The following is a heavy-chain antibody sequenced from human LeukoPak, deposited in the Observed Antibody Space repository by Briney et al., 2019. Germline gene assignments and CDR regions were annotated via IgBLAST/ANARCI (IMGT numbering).Heavy chain of an antibody. D-gene: IGHD3-10*01. CDR2: ISDGGGST. Sequence: PGGSLRLSRTASGFTFSSYAMYWVRQAPGKGLEWVSSISDGGGSTYYADSVKGRFTISRDNSKNTLYLQMNSLRAEDTAVYYCAKDLRGICYYGFDVWGQGTTVTVSS. CDR3: AKDLRGICYYGFDV. V-gene: IGHV3-23*01. J-gene: IGHJ6*02. CDR1: GFTFSSYA.